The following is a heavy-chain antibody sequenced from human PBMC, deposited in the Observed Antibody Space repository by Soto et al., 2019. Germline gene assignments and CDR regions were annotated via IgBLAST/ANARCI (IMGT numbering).Heavy chain of an antibody. D-gene: IGHD3-10*01. V-gene: IGHV3-74*01. Sequence: EVQLVESGGGLVQPGESLRLSCAASGFTFSSYWMHWVRQAPGKGLVWVSRINSDGSSTNYADSVKGQFTISRDNAKNTLYLQMNSLRAEDMAVYYCGRGASGSYRLDYWGQGTLVTVSS. CDR2: INSDGSST. J-gene: IGHJ4*02. CDR1: GFTFSSYW. CDR3: GRGASGSYRLDY.